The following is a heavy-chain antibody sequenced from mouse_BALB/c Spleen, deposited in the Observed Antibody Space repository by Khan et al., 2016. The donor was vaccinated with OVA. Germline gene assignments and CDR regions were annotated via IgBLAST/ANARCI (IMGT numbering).Heavy chain of an antibody. CDR3: VRDGAYQRVDVWFAY. V-gene: IGHV1-4*01. CDR2: INPSNGYT. Sequence: VQLQQSGAELARPGASVKLSCKASGYTFTSYTIHWIKERPGQGLEWIGYINPSNGYTNYNQKFKDKATLTTDKSYTTAYMQLSSLTSDDYAVCKRVRDGAYQRVDVWFAYGGQGTLVTVSA. CDR1: GYTFTSYT. J-gene: IGHJ3*01. D-gene: IGHD2-10*01.